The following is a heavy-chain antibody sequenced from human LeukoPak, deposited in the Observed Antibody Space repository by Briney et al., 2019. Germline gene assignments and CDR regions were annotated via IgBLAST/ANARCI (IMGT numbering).Heavy chain of an antibody. CDR3: ARLYYYYYGMDV. CDR2: INPNSGGT. V-gene: IGHV1-2*06. CDR1: GYTFTSYG. Sequence: ASVTVSCKASGYTFTSYGISWVRQAPGQGLEWMGRINPNSGGTNYAQKFQGRVTMTRDTSISTAYMELSRLRSDDTAVYYCARLYYYYYGMDVWGQGTTVTVSS. J-gene: IGHJ6*02.